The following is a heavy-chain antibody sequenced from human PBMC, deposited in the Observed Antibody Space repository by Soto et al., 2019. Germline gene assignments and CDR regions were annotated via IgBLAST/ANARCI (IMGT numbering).Heavy chain of an antibody. D-gene: IGHD5-18*01. J-gene: IGHJ5*02. CDR3: ARMESFGSLNWFDP. Sequence: GASVKVSCKASGYTFTNNDVSWVRQATGQGLEWMGWMNPGSGDTGYAQKFQGRVTMTRDISIATAYMELNSLTSEDTAIYYCARMESFGSLNWFDPWGQGTLLTVSS. CDR2: MNPGSGDT. CDR1: GYTFTNND. V-gene: IGHV1-8*02.